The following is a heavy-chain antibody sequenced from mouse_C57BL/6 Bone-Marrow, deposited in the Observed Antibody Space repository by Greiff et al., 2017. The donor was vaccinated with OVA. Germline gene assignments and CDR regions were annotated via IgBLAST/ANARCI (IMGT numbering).Heavy chain of an antibody. CDR2: ISYDGSN. Sequence: EVQRVESGPGLVKPSQSLSLTCSVTGYSITSGYYWNWIRQFPGNKLEWMGYISYDGSNNYNPSLKNRISITRDTSKNQFFLKLNSVTTEDTATYYCARGWGDAMDYWGQGTSVTVSS. CDR1: GYSITSGYY. CDR3: ARGWGDAMDY. V-gene: IGHV3-6*01. J-gene: IGHJ4*01. D-gene: IGHD2-3*01.